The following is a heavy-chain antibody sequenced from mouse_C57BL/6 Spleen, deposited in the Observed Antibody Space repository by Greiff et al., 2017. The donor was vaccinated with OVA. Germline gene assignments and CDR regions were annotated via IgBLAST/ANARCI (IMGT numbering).Heavy chain of an antibody. CDR1: GYAFSSYW. CDR3: ARIYYGYDTFDY. CDR2: IYPGDGDT. Sequence: VKLMESGAELVKPGASVKISCKASGYAFSSYWMNWVKQRPGKGLEWIGQIYPGDGDTNYNGKFKGKATLTADKSSSTAYMQLSSLTSEDSAVYFCARIYYGYDTFDYWGQGTTLTVSS. J-gene: IGHJ2*01. D-gene: IGHD2-2*01. V-gene: IGHV1-80*01.